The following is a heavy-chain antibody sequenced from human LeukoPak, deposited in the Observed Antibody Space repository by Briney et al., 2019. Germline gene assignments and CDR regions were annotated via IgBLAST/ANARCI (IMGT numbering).Heavy chain of an antibody. D-gene: IGHD1-26*01. V-gene: IGHV3-7*01. CDR1: GFSFSSPW. Sequence: GGSLRLSCAASGFSFSSPWMTWVRQAPEKGLEWVANIKQDGGEKYYVDSVKGRFTISRDNAKNSLYLQMNSLRGEDTAVYYCVRCDNSGYFGYWGQGTLVTVSS. CDR3: VRCDNSGYFGY. CDR2: IKQDGGEK. J-gene: IGHJ4*02.